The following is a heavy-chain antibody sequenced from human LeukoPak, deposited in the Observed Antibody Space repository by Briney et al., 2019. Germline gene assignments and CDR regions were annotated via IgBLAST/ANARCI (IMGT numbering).Heavy chain of an antibody. D-gene: IGHD3-22*01. CDR3: ARDPTIYDSSGYYHYYGMDV. Sequence: GGSLRLSCAASGFTVSSNYMSWVRQAPGKGLEWVSVIYSGGSTYYADSVKGRFTISRDNSKNTLYLQMNSLRAEDTAVYYCARDPTIYDSSGYYHYYGMDVWGQGTTVTVSS. J-gene: IGHJ6*02. CDR2: IYSGGST. CDR1: GFTVSSNY. V-gene: IGHV3-53*01.